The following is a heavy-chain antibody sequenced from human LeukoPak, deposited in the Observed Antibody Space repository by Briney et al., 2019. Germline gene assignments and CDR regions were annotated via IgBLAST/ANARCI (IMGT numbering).Heavy chain of an antibody. V-gene: IGHV3-9*01. CDR2: ISWNSGSI. CDR3: AKDVYYDSSGYPDY. Sequence: GGSLRLSCAASGFTFDDYAMHWVRQAPGKGLEWVSGISWNSGSIGYADSVKGRFTISRDNAKSSLYLQMNSLRAEDTALYYCAKDVYYDSSGYPDYWGQGTLVTVSS. CDR1: GFTFDDYA. J-gene: IGHJ4*02. D-gene: IGHD3-22*01.